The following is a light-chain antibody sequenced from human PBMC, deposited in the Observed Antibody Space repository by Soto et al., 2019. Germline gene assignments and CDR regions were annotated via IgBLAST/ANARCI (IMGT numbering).Light chain of an antibody. CDR1: QSVSSSY. V-gene: IGKV3-20*01. Sequence: EIVLTQSPGTLSLSPGERATLSCRASQSVSSSYLAWYQQKPGQAPRLLIFGASTRATGIPDRFSGSGSGTDFTHTISRLEPEDFAVYYCQQYGISPLFTFGPGTTVDIK. J-gene: IGKJ3*01. CDR3: QQYGISPLFT. CDR2: GAS.